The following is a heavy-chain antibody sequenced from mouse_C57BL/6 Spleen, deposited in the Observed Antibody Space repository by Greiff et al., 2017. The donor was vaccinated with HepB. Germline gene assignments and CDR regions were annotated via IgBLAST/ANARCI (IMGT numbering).Heavy chain of an antibody. V-gene: IGHV5-4*01. Sequence: EVKLVESGGGLVKPGGSLKLSCAASGFTFSSYAMSWVRQTPEKRLEWVATISDGGSYTYYPDNVKGRFTISRDNAKNNLYLQMSHLKSEDTAMYYCAREGGRDYGSSYMGFDYWGQGTTLTVSS. D-gene: IGHD1-1*01. CDR2: ISDGGSYT. CDR3: AREGGRDYGSSYMGFDY. CDR1: GFTFSSYA. J-gene: IGHJ2*01.